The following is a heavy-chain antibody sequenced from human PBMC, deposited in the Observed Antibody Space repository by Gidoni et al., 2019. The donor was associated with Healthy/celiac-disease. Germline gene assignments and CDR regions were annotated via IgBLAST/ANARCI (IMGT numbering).Heavy chain of an antibody. CDR2: ISYDGSNK. Sequence: QVQLVESGGGVVQPGRSLRLSCAASGFTFRRYAMHWVRQAPGKGLEWVAVISYDGSNKYYADSVKGRFTISRDNSKNTLYLQMNSLRAEDTAVYYCARDHCGGDCYSIWVDPWGQGTLVTVSA. V-gene: IGHV3-30-3*01. D-gene: IGHD2-21*02. CDR1: GFTFRRYA. J-gene: IGHJ5*02. CDR3: ARDHCGGDCYSIWVDP.